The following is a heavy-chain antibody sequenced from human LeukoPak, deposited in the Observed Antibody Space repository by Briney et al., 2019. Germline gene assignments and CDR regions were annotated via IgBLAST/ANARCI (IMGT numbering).Heavy chain of an antibody. J-gene: IGHJ4*02. D-gene: IGHD4-17*01. Sequence: PSETLSLTCTVSGYSINSVYYWGWIRQPPEKGLEWIGSIHHSGTTYYNPSLKSRVTISMDTSRNQFSLKLSSVTAADTAVYYCARSPLNYGDYDYWGQGTLVTVSS. CDR1: GYSINSVYY. CDR3: ARSPLNYGDYDY. V-gene: IGHV4-38-2*02. CDR2: IHHSGTT.